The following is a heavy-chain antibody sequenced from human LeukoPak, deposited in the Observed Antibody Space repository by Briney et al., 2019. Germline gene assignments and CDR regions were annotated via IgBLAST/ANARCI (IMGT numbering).Heavy chain of an antibody. CDR1: GGSISSYY. V-gene: IGHV4-59*01. D-gene: IGHD3-22*01. CDR3: ARVPYYYDSSGYYLFDY. CDR2: IYYSGST. Sequence: SETLSLTCTVSGGSISSYYWSWIRQPPGKGLEWIGNIYYSGSTNYNPSLKSRVTISVDTSKNQFSLKLSSVTAADTAVYYCARVPYYYDSSGYYLFDYWGQGTLVTVSS. J-gene: IGHJ4*02.